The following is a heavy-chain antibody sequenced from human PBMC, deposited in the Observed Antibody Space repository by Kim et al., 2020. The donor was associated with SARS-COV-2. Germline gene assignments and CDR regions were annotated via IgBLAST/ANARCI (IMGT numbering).Heavy chain of an antibody. V-gene: IGHV3-13*01. D-gene: IGHD3-22*01. CDR1: GFTFSDHD. CDR2: IGTAGDT. J-gene: IGHJ2*01. CDR3: TRGLSYYDSRGYYYDWFFDL. Sequence: GGSLRLSCATSGFTFSDHDIYWVRQTTGRGLEWVSSIGTAGDTYYADSVKGRFTISRENANNSLYLQMNNLRAGDTAVYYCTRGLSYYDSRGYYYDWFFDLWGRGALVTVS.